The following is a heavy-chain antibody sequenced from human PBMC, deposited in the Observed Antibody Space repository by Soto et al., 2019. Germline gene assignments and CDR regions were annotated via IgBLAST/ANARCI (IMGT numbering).Heavy chain of an antibody. Sequence: QVQLQQWGAGLLKPSETLSLTCAVYGGSFSGYYWSWIHQPPGKGLEWIGEINHSGSTNYNPSLKSRVTISVDTSKNQFSLKLSSVTAADTAVYYCARGSGLPYNWFDPGGQGTLVTVSS. CDR3: ARGSGLPYNWFDP. CDR2: INHSGST. D-gene: IGHD4-17*01. J-gene: IGHJ5*02. V-gene: IGHV4-34*01. CDR1: GGSFSGYY.